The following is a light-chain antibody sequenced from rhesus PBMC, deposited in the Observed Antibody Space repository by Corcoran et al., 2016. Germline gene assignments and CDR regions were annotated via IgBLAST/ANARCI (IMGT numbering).Light chain of an antibody. V-gene: IGKV1-28*02. J-gene: IGKJ2*01. CDR1: QGISSY. CDR2: AAS. Sequence: DIQMTQSPSSLSASVGDTVTITCRASQGISSYLNWFQQKPGKAPKLLIYAASSVESGVPSRFSGSGSGTDFTLTISNLQPEDFATYYCLQHNDYPYSFGQGTKVEIK. CDR3: LQHNDYPYS.